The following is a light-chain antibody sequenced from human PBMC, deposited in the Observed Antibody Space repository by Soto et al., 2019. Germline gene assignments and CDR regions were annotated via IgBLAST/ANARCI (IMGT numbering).Light chain of an antibody. V-gene: IGLV1-51*01. CDR1: SSNIGHNY. Sequence: QSVLTQPPSVSAAPGLRVTISCSGSSSNIGHNYVSWYQQLPGTAPKLLIYDNNKRPSGIPDRFSGSKSGTSATLDITGLQTGDEADYYCGTWDSSLSAGVFGGGTQLTVL. CDR3: GTWDSSLSAGV. CDR2: DNN. J-gene: IGLJ3*02.